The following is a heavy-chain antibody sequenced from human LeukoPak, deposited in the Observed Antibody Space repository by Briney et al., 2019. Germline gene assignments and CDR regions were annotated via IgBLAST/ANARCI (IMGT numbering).Heavy chain of an antibody. J-gene: IGHJ4*02. D-gene: IGHD3-22*01. Sequence: QTGGSLRLSCAASGFTFSSYWMHWVRQAPGKGLVWVSRINTDGSSTSYADSVKGRFTISRDNAKNTLHLQMNSLRAEDTAVYYCARDPSILSYDSSAYPYFDYWGQGTLVTVSS. CDR3: ARDPSILSYDSSAYPYFDY. CDR2: INTDGSST. CDR1: GFTFSSYW. V-gene: IGHV3-74*01.